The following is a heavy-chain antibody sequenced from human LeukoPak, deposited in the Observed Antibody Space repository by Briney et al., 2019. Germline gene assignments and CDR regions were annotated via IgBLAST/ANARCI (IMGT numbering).Heavy chain of an antibody. D-gene: IGHD1-26*01. CDR1: GYRFTSYW. V-gene: IGHV5-51*01. CDR3: ARPYTGSYFGGGY. Sequence: GESLKISCKGSGYRFTSYWIGWVRQMPGKGLEWMGVIYPGHSFIRYSPSFQGQVTISADKSISTAYLQWSSLKASDTAMYYCARPYTGSYFGGGYWGQGTLVTVSS. CDR2: IYPGHSFI. J-gene: IGHJ4*02.